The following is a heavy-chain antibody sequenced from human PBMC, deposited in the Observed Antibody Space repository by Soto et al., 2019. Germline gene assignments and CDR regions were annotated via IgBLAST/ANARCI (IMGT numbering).Heavy chain of an antibody. D-gene: IGHD3-10*02. Sequence: PSETLSLTCTVSGGSIISYYWNWIRQPPGKGLEWIGYIYYSGSTNYNPSLKSRVTISVDTSKNQFSLKMSSVTAADTAVYYCARARYVPGWFDPWGQGTLVTVSS. J-gene: IGHJ5*02. CDR3: ARARYVPGWFDP. V-gene: IGHV4-59*12. CDR1: GGSIISYY. CDR2: IYYSGST.